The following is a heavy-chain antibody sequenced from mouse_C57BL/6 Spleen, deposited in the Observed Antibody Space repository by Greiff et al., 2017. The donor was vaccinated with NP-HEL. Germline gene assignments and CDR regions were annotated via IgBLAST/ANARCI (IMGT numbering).Heavy chain of an antibody. CDR1: GFSLTSYG. CDR3: ASHYYDYDYYAMDY. CDR2: IWSGGST. D-gene: IGHD2-4*01. V-gene: IGHV2-2*01. J-gene: IGHJ4*01. Sequence: VQLQQSGPGLVQPSQSLSITCTVSGFSLTSYGVHWVRQSPGKGLEWLGVIWSGGSTDYNAAFISRLSISKDNSKSQVFFKMNSLQADDTAIYYCASHYYDYDYYAMDYGGQGTSVTVSS.